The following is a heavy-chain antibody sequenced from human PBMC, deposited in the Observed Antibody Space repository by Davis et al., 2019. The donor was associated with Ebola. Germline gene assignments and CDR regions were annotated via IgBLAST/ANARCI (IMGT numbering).Heavy chain of an antibody. CDR3: ARRNSGWYFDL. CDR1: GGSISSYY. D-gene: IGHD6-19*01. J-gene: IGHJ2*01. Sequence: MPSETLSLTCAVSGGSISSYYWSWIRQPPGKGLEWIGYIYYSGSTNYNPSLKSRVTISVDTSKNQFSLKLSSVTAADTAVYYCARRNSGWYFDLWGRGTLVTVSS. CDR2: IYYSGST. V-gene: IGHV4-59*08.